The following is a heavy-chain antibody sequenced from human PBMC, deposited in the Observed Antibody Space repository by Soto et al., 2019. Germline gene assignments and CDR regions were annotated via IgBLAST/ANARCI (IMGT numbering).Heavy chain of an antibody. J-gene: IGHJ3*02. Sequence: EASVKVSCKASGYTFTSYAMHWVRQAPGQRLEWMGWINAGNGNTKYSQKFQGRVTITRDTSASTAYMELSSLRSEDTAVYYCTRAAYDILTGHYNGGAFEIWGQGTMVTVSS. CDR1: GYTFTSYA. D-gene: IGHD3-9*01. CDR3: TRAAYDILTGHYNGGAFEI. CDR2: INAGNGNT. V-gene: IGHV1-3*01.